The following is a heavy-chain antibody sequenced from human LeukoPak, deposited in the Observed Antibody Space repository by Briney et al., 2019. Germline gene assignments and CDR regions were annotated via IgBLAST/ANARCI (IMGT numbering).Heavy chain of an antibody. J-gene: IGHJ4*02. D-gene: IGHD4-17*01. Sequence: GGSLRLSCAASGFTFNSYSMNWVRQAPGKGLEWVAFIRYDGSNKYYADSVKGRFTISRDNSKNTLYLQMNSLRAEDTAVYYCAKGPPTVTTSGYWGQGTLVTVSS. V-gene: IGHV3-30*02. CDR2: IRYDGSNK. CDR3: AKGPPTVTTSGY. CDR1: GFTFNSYS.